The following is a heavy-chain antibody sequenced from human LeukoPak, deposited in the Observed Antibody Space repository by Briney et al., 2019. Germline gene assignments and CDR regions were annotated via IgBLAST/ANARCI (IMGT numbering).Heavy chain of an antibody. V-gene: IGHV4-34*01. CDR2: INHSGST. CDR1: GGSFSGYY. CDR3: ADRGEQQLVTGGY. D-gene: IGHD6-13*01. Sequence: SETLSLTCAVYGGSFSGYYWSWIRQPPGKGLEWIGEINHSGSTNYNPSLKSRVTIPVDTSKNEFSMKLSSVTAADTAVYYCADRGEQQLVTGGYWGQGTLVTVSS. J-gene: IGHJ4*02.